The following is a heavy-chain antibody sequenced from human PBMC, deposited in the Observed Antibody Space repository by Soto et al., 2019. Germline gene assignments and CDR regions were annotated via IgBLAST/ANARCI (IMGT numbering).Heavy chain of an antibody. D-gene: IGHD2-15*01. J-gene: IGHJ5*02. V-gene: IGHV4-39*01. CDR1: GGSISSSSYY. Sequence: QLQLQESGPGLVKPSETLSLTCTVSGGSISSSSYYWGWIRQPPGKGLEWIGSIYYSGSTYYNPSLKSRVTISVDTSKNQFSLKLSSVTAADTAVYYCARLGLDIVVVVAAQGRFDPWGQGTLVTVSS. CDR3: ARLGLDIVVVVAAQGRFDP. CDR2: IYYSGST.